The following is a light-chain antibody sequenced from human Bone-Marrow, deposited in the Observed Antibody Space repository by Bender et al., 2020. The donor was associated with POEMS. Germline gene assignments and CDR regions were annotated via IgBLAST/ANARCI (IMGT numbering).Light chain of an antibody. CDR2: DVN. V-gene: IGLV2-11*01. CDR3: QSYDNSLGGWV. J-gene: IGLJ3*02. Sequence: QSALTQPRSVSGSPGQSVTISCTGTSSDVGGYNYVSWYQQHPGKVPKLIIYDVNKRPSGVPDRFSGSKSGNTASLSISGLQAEDEADYYCQSYDNSLGGWVFGGGTKLTVL. CDR1: SSDVGGYNY.